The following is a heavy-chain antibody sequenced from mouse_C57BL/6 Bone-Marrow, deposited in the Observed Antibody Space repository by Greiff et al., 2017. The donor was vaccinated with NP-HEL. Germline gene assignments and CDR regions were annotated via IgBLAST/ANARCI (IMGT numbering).Heavy chain of an antibody. CDR2: INPNNGGT. D-gene: IGHD2-4*01. CDR1: GYTFTDYY. J-gene: IGHJ4*01. CDR3: ARATYYDYYGAMDY. Sequence: VQLQQSGPELVKPGASVKISCKASGYTFTDYYMNWVKQSHGKSLEWIGDINPNNGGTSYNQKFKGKATLTVDKSSSTAYMELRSLTSEDSAVYYCARATYYDYYGAMDYWGQGTSVTVSS. V-gene: IGHV1-26*01.